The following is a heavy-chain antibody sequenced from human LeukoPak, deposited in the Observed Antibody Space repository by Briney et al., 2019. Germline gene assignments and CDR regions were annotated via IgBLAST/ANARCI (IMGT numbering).Heavy chain of an antibody. V-gene: IGHV1-46*01. Sequence: ASVKVSCKASGYTFTYCSLHWLPQAPGQGLEWMGIINPSGGSTNYAQKFQGRVTMTRDTSTSTVYMELSSLRSEDTAVYYCARFAVHRRITVAGQFGLDYWGQGTLVSLSS. D-gene: IGHD6-19*01. J-gene: IGHJ4*02. CDR3: ARFAVHRRITVAGQFGLDY. CDR2: INPSGGST. CDR1: GYTFTYCS.